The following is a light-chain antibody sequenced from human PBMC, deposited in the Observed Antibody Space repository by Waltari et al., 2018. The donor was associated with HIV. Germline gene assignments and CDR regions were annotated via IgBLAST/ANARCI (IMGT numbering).Light chain of an antibody. V-gene: IGKV1-5*03. J-gene: IGKJ2*01. Sequence: DSPMTQSPSTLSASVGDRVIITCRASQNIQNRMAWYQQKPGKAPKFLIYFASTLQGGVPSRFSGSGSGTEFTLTISSLQPDDFATYYCQGGNGYFGQGTKVEIK. CDR2: FAS. CDR1: QNIQNR. CDR3: QGGNGY.